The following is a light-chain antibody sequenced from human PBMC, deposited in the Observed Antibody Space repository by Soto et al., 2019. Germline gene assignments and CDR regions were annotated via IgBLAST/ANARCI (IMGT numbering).Light chain of an antibody. CDR3: QQYTCLWT. CDR1: QSISSY. Sequence: DIQMTQSPSSLSASVGDRVTITCRASQSISSYLNWYQQKPGKAPKLLIYAASSLQNGVPARFIGSGSGTEFTLTISSLQPDDVATYYCQQYTCLWTFGPGTKVDIK. J-gene: IGKJ1*01. V-gene: IGKV1-39*01. CDR2: AAS.